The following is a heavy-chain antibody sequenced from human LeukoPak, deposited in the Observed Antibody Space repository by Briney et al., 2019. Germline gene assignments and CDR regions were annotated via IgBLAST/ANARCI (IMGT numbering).Heavy chain of an antibody. V-gene: IGHV3-21*06. CDR2: IGGNNDDV. J-gene: IGHJ5*02. Sequence: GGSLRLSCAGSGFTFSTHTMNWVRQSPGRGLEWVSSIGGNNDDVYYADSVRGRFTISRDNAKNSMYLQMNSLRIEGTAVYYCVRIPNTAGFPNWFDPWGQGTLVTVSS. D-gene: IGHD2-8*02. CDR1: GFTFSTHT. CDR3: VRIPNTAGFPNWFDP.